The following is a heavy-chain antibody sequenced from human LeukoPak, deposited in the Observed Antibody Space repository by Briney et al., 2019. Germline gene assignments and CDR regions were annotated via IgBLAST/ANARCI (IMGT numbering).Heavy chain of an antibody. J-gene: IGHJ4*02. CDR3: ARDYYDSSGYYYTAYFDY. CDR1: GGSISSSSYY. D-gene: IGHD3-22*01. Sequence: PSETLSLTCTVSGGSISSSSYYWGWIRQPPGKGLGWIGSIYYSGSTYYNPSLKSRVTISVDTSKNQFSLKLSSVTAAVTAVYYCARDYYDSSGYYYTAYFDYWGQGTLVTVSS. V-gene: IGHV4-39*02. CDR2: IYYSGST.